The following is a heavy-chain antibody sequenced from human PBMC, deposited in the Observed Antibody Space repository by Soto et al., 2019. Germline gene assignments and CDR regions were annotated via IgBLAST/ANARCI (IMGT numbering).Heavy chain of an antibody. D-gene: IGHD1-26*01. Sequence: GESLKISCKGSGYSFASRWVAWVRQMPEKGLEWIGTIYPGDSDTKYSSAFRGHVTISADTSVSTAYLQWRSLEATDSAIYYCARYSGSYWHYLDFWGQGTLVTVSS. V-gene: IGHV5-51*01. J-gene: IGHJ4*02. CDR3: ARYSGSYWHYLDF. CDR1: GYSFASRW. CDR2: IYPGDSDT.